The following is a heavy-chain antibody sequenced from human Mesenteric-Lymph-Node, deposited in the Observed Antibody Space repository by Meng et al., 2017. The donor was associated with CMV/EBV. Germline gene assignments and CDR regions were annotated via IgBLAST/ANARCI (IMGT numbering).Heavy chain of an antibody. J-gene: IGHJ5*02. CDR1: GGSINTYS. V-gene: IGHV4-59*01. CDR3: ARVVAAAGTPNWFDP. Sequence: SETLSLTCTVSGGSINTYSWSWIRQPPGKGLEWIGYIYYTGSTTYNPSLKSRVTISVDMSKNQFSLKVNSVTAADTAIYYCARVVAAAGTPNWFDPWGQGTLVTVS. D-gene: IGHD6-13*01. CDR2: IYYTGST.